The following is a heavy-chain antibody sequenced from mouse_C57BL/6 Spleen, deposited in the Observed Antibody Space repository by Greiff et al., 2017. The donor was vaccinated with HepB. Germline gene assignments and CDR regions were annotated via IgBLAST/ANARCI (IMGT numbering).Heavy chain of an antibody. Sequence: QVQLQQPGAELVMPGASVKLSCKASGYTFTSYWMHWVKQRPGQGLEWIGEIDPSDSYTNYNQKFKGKSTLTVDKSSSTAYMQLSSLTSEDSAVYYCARGDRTREGAWVAHWGQGTLVTVSA. J-gene: IGHJ3*01. CDR2: IDPSDSYT. V-gene: IGHV1-69*01. CDR1: GYTFTSYW. CDR3: ARGDRTREGAWVAH.